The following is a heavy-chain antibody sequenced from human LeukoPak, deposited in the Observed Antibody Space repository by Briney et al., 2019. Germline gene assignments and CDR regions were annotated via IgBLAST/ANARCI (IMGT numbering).Heavy chain of an antibody. CDR1: GGSFSGYY. Sequence: SETLSLTCAVYGGSFSGYYWSWIRQPPGKGLEWIGEINHSGSTNYNPSLKSRVTISVDTSKNQFSLKPSSVTAADTAVYYCARDVTIFGVVSSYNWFDPWGQGTLVTVSS. CDR3: ARDVTIFGVVSSYNWFDP. D-gene: IGHD3-3*01. V-gene: IGHV4-34*01. CDR2: INHSGST. J-gene: IGHJ5*02.